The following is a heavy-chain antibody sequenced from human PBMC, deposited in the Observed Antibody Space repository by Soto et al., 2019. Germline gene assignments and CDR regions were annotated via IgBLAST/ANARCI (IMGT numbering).Heavy chain of an antibody. J-gene: IGHJ6*02. CDR1: GYTFTSYG. V-gene: IGHV1-18*01. CDR2: ISAYNGNT. Sequence: ASVKVSCKASGYTFTSYGISWVRQAPGQGLEWMGWISAYNGNTNYAQKLQGRVTMTTDTSTSTAYMELRSLRSEDTAVYYCASGSSSSLHYYYYYGMDVWGQGTTVTVSS. D-gene: IGHD6-6*01. CDR3: ASGSSSSLHYYYYYGMDV.